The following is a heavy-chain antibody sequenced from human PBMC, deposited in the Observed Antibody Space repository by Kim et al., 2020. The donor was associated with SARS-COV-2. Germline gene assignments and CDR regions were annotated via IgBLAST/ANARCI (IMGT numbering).Heavy chain of an antibody. J-gene: IGHJ4*02. CDR3: ARGGTGNTYGYGDY. D-gene: IGHD5-18*01. Sequence: ADTERGRFTIARDTAKNTLSLQMNSLTVEDTAVYYCARGGTGNTYGYGDYWGQGTLVTVSS. V-gene: IGHV3-74*01.